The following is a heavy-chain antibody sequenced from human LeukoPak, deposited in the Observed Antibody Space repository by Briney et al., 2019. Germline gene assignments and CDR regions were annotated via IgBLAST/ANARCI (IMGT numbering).Heavy chain of an antibody. CDR1: GDSMDVYY. CDR2: IFSSGGT. Sequence: SETLSLTCTVVGDSMDVYYWTWLRQAPGKGLEGIGYIFSSGGTNYNRSLKSRVTILIDTSKKNFSLTLKSVTAADTAIYYCARLYYPDRGQWYYYDYWGQGTLVTVSS. CDR3: ARLYYPDRGQWYYYDY. V-gene: IGHV4-59*01. D-gene: IGHD3-16*01. J-gene: IGHJ4*02.